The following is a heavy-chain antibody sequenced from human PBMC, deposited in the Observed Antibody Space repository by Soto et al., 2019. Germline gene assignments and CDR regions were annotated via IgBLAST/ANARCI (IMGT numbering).Heavy chain of an antibody. J-gene: IGHJ6*03. CDR2: ISGSGGST. CDR3: AKGMRYCSSTSCYYYYYMDV. D-gene: IGHD2-2*01. Sequence: GGSLRLSCAASGFTFSSYAMSWVRQAPGKGLEWVSAISGSGGSTYYADSVKGRFTISRDNSKNTLYLQMNSLRAEDTGVYYCAKGMRYCSSTSCYYYYYMDVWGKGTTVTVSS. V-gene: IGHV3-23*01. CDR1: GFTFSSYA.